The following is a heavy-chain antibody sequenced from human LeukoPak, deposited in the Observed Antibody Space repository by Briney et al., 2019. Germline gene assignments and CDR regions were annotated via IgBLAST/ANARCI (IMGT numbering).Heavy chain of an antibody. J-gene: IGHJ4*02. V-gene: IGHV3-23*01. CDR3: AKDVGKWESLHFFDY. CDR1: GFTLSTNA. Sequence: PGEPLRISCLTSGFTLSTNAMSWVRQAPGKGLEWISGISGSGASTYYADSVKGRFTISRDDSRNTLYLQMNSLRGDDTAVYYCAKDVGKWESLHFFDYWGQGTWSPSPQ. D-gene: IGHD1-26*01. CDR2: ISGSGAST.